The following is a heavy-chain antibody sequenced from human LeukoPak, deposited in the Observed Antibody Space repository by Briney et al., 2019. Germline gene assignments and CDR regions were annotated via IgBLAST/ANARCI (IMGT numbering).Heavy chain of an antibody. CDR3: AKDSSLGADDY. D-gene: IGHD3-16*01. J-gene: IGHJ4*02. CDR2: ISGSGGST. V-gene: IGHV3-23*01. Sequence: GGSLRRSCSASGFTFCSYAMGWVRQAPGKGLVGVSAISGSGGSTYYADSVKGRFTISRENSKNTLYLQMNSLRAEDTAVYYCAKDSSLGADDYWGQGTLVTVSS. CDR1: GFTFCSYA.